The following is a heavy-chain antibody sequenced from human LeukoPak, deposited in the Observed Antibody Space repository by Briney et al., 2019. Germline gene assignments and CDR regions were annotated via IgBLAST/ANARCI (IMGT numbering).Heavy chain of an antibody. Sequence: PSETLSLTCAVYGGSFSGYYWSWIRQPPGKGLEWIGEINHSGSTNYNPSLKSRVTISVDTSKNQFSLKLSSVTAADTAVYYCARGNWAHYYYYYYMDVWGKGTTVTVSS. CDR3: ARGNWAHYYYYYYMDV. V-gene: IGHV4-34*01. J-gene: IGHJ6*03. D-gene: IGHD7-27*01. CDR2: INHSGST. CDR1: GGSFSGYY.